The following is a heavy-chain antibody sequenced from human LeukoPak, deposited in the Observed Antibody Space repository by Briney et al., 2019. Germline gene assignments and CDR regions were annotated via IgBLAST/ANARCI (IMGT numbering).Heavy chain of an antibody. J-gene: IGHJ3*02. CDR1: GFTFSSYA. V-gene: IGHV3-23*01. CDR3: AKDWSGYDAFDI. CDR2: ISGSGGST. Sequence: QTGRSLRPSCAASGFTFSSYAMSWVRQAPGKGLEWVSAISGSGGSTYYADSVKGRFTISRDNSKNTLYLQMNSLRAEDTAVYYCAKDWSGYDAFDIWGQGTMVTVSS. D-gene: IGHD3-3*01.